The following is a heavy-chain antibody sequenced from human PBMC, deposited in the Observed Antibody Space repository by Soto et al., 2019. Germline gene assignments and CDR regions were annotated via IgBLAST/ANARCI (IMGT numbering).Heavy chain of an antibody. J-gene: IGHJ4*02. CDR2: INHSGST. Sequence: PSETLSLTCAVYGGSFSGYYWSWIRQPPGKGLEWIGEINHSGSTNYNPSLKSRVTISVDTSKNQFSLKLSSVTAADTAVYYCARILAGYSSSWYYFDYWGQGTLVTVSS. CDR1: GGSFSGYY. D-gene: IGHD6-13*01. V-gene: IGHV4-34*01. CDR3: ARILAGYSSSWYYFDY.